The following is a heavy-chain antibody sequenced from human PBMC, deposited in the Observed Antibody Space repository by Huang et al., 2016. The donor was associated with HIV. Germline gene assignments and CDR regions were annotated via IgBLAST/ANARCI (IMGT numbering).Heavy chain of an antibody. CDR3: ARGGGIQLWLLGYYYMDV. CDR2: ISVYNGNT. Sequence: QTQLVQSGAEVKKPGASVKVSCKASGYTVSSFGLSWVRQAPGQGREWVGWISVYNGNTKFAQKFQGRLTMTTDTSTSTAYMELRSLRSDDTAVYYCARGGGIQLWLLGYYYMDVWGNGTTVTVSS. V-gene: IGHV1-18*01. J-gene: IGHJ6*03. D-gene: IGHD5-18*01. CDR1: GYTVSSFG.